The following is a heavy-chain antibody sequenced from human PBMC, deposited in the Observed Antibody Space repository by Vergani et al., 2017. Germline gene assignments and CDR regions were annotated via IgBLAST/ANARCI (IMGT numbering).Heavy chain of an antibody. CDR2: IIPIFGTA. Sequence: QVQLVQSGAEVKKPGSSVKVSCKASGGTFSSYAISWVRQAPGQGLEWMGGIIPIFGTANYAQKFQGRVTITADESTSTAYMELSSLRSEDTAVYYCARDRQGYLGDDSSGYYYYYFDCWGQGTLVTVSS. CDR3: ARDRQGYLGDDSSGYYYYYFDC. V-gene: IGHV1-69*12. D-gene: IGHD3-22*01. J-gene: IGHJ4*02. CDR1: GGTFSSYA.